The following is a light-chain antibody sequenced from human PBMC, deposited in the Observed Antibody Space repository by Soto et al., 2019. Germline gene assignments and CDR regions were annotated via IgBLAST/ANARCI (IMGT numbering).Light chain of an antibody. CDR1: SRDIGAYAY. CDR2: AVV. J-gene: IGLJ3*02. CDR3: SAFTTTDGHWV. V-gene: IGLV2-14*03. Sequence: QSVLTQPASVSGSPGQSSTISCAGTSRDIGAYAYGSWYRQHPGKAPDVIIYAVVTRPSGVSNRISAAKSGNAASLTISGLQAEDEADYYCSAFTTTDGHWVFGGGTKLTV.